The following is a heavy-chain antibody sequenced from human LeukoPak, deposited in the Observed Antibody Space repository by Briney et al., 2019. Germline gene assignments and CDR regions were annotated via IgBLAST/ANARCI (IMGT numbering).Heavy chain of an antibody. CDR2: ISGAGDYT. V-gene: IGHV3-23*01. CDR3: ATSPDIEASGTLYYLDF. Sequence: GGSLRLSCAASGLTFRNYGMSWVRQTPGKGLEWVSSISGAGDYTYCADSVQGRFTISRDNSKNTLYLQMDSLRAQDAAIYYCATSPDIEASGTLYYLDFWGQGTLVSVSS. D-gene: IGHD1-14*01. CDR1: GLTFRNYG. J-gene: IGHJ4*02.